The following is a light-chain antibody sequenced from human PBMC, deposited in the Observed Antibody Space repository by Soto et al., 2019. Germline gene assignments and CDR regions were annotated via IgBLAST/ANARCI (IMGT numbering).Light chain of an antibody. CDR2: GVN. V-gene: IGLV2-14*01. CDR3: LSYTSANTRV. CDR1: SSDVGGYKF. Sequence: QSALTQPASVSASPGQSITISCTGTSSDVGGYKFVSWYQHHPGKAPKLMIYGVNNRPSGVSNRFSGSKSGNTASLTISGLQPEDEADYYCLSYTSANTRVFGGGTKVTVL. J-gene: IGLJ3*02.